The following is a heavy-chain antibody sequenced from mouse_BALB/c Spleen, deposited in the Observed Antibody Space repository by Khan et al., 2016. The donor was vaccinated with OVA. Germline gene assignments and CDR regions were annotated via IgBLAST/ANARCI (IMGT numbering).Heavy chain of an antibody. D-gene: IGHD2-1*01. CDR1: GYTLTSYW. Sequence: QVQLQQPGAELVNPGASVNLSCKASGYTLTSYWMHWVKQRPGQGLEWIGEINPSNGRTNYNEKFKSKATLNVDKSSSTAYIQLRSPTSEDSAVYYCARLLINFDYWGQGTTLTVSS. CDR2: INPSNGRT. CDR3: ARLLINFDY. J-gene: IGHJ2*01. V-gene: IGHV1S81*02.